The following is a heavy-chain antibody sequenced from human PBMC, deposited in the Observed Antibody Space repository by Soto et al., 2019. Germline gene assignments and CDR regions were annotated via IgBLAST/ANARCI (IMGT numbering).Heavy chain of an antibody. CDR3: ARGRGGRGDY. CDR2: FIPILGIA. CDR1: GGTFSSYT. J-gene: IGHJ4*02. V-gene: IGHV1-69*02. D-gene: IGHD2-15*01. Sequence: QVQLVQSGAEVKKPGSSVKVSCKASGGTFSSYTINWVRQAPGQGLGWMGMFIPILGIANYAQKFQDRVTITADKSTSTAYMELSSLRSEDTAVYYCARGRGGRGDYWGQGTLVTVSS.